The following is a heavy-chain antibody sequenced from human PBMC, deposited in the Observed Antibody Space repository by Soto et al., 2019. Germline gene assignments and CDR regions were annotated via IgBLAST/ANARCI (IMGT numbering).Heavy chain of an antibody. V-gene: IGHV3-9*01. Sequence: GGSLRLSCAASGFTFDDYAMHWVRQAPGKGLEWVSGISWNSGSIGYADSVKGRFTISRDNAKNSLYLQMNSLRAEDTALYYCAKETYYYDSSGYQLDMNYWGQGTLVTVLL. CDR2: ISWNSGSI. D-gene: IGHD3-22*01. CDR3: AKETYYYDSSGYQLDMNY. J-gene: IGHJ4*02. CDR1: GFTFDDYA.